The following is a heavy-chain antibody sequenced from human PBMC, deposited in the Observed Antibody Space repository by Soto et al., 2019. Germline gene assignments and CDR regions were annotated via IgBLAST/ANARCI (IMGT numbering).Heavy chain of an antibody. CDR3: ATYCDTGFDP. CDR2: IKVDSGYT. CDR1: GYPFSKYG. D-gene: IGHD1-26*01. V-gene: IGHV1-18*04. Sequence: QLQLVQSAAEVKKPGASVRVSCKAYGYPFSKYGISWIRQAPEQGLEWMGWIKVDSGYTNKAQKSQARVTMTADTYPDTAFIELRSPRLYDTAVYFCATYCDTGFDPWGQGALVSVSS. J-gene: IGHJ5*02.